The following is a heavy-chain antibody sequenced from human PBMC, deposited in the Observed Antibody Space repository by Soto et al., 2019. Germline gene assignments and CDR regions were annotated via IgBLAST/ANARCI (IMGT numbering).Heavy chain of an antibody. CDR3: ARSKGSGGYYYGMDV. CDR1: GLTFISYG. Sequence: PXGSVTLSFAASGLTFISYGTHLVRQAPGKGLEWVAVIWYDGSNKYYADSVKGRFTISRDNSKNTLYLKMNSLRAEDTAAYSCARSKGSGGYYYGMDVWGQGTTVTVSS. J-gene: IGHJ6*02. CDR2: IWYDGSNK. D-gene: IGHD2-15*01. V-gene: IGHV3-33*01.